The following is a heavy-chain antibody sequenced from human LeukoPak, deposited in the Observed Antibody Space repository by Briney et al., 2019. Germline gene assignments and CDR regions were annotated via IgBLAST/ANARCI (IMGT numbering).Heavy chain of an antibody. V-gene: IGHV1-2*02. Sequence: ASVKVSCKASGYTFTGYYMHWVRQAPGQGLEWMGWINPNSGGTNYAQKFQGRVTMTRDTSISTAYMELSRLRSDDTAVYYCARVSSSSWYRPFDYWGQGTLVTVSS. D-gene: IGHD6-13*01. J-gene: IGHJ4*02. CDR1: GYTFTGYY. CDR3: ARVSSSSWYRPFDY. CDR2: INPNSGGT.